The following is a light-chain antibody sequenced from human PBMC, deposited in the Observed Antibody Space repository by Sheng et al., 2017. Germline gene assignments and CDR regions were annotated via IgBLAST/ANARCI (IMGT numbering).Light chain of an antibody. V-gene: IGKV4-1*01. CDR1: QSVLYSSNNKNY. Sequence: DIVMTQSPDSLAVSLGERATINCKSGQSVLYSSNNKNYLAWYQQKPGQPPNLLIYWASTRESGVPDRFSGSGSGTDFTLTISSLQAEDVAVYYCQQYLSSPLTFGGGTKVEIK. CDR3: QQYLSSPLT. CDR2: WAS. J-gene: IGKJ4*01.